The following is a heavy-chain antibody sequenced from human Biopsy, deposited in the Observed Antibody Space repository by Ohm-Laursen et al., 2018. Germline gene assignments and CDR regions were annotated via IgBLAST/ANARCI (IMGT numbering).Heavy chain of an antibody. V-gene: IGHV3-23*01. CDR2: IDSSAAST. D-gene: IGHD4-17*01. CDR3: ASDLNGDPSAFDY. Sequence: GSLRLSCAASGFSLRNYTINWVRQAPGKGLDWVSSIDSSAASTFYADSVKGRFTISRDNSKNTLFLQMNSLRAADTAIYYCASDLNGDPSAFDYWGQGTPVTVSS. J-gene: IGHJ4*02. CDR1: GFSLRNYT.